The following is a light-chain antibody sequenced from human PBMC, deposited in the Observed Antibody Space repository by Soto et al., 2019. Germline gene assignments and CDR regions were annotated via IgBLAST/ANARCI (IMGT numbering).Light chain of an antibody. CDR2: AAS. Sequence: IQLTQSPSSLSASVGDRVTITCRASQGISSYLAWYQQKPGKAPKLLIYAASTLQSGLPSRFSGSGSGTDFTLIISSLQALDFATYYCLQLNSYPSFGGGTKVEIK. CDR3: LQLNSYPS. V-gene: IGKV1-9*01. CDR1: QGISSY. J-gene: IGKJ4*01.